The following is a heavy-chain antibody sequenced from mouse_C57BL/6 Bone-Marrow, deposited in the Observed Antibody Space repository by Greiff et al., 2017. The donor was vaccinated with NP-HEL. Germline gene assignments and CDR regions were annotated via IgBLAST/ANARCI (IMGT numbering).Heavy chain of an antibody. CDR2: INYDGSST. CDR3: ARDLFYYYGSSFWYFDV. V-gene: IGHV5-16*01. D-gene: IGHD1-1*01. Sequence: EVHLVESEGGLVQPGSSMKLSCTASGFTFSDYYMAWVRQVPEKGLEWVANINYDGSSTYYLDSLKSRFIISRDNAKNILYLQMSSLKSEDTATYYCARDLFYYYGSSFWYFDVWGTGTTVTVSS. J-gene: IGHJ1*03. CDR1: GFTFSDYY.